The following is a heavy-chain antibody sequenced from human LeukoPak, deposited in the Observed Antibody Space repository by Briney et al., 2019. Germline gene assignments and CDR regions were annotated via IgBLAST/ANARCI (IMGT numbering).Heavy chain of an antibody. J-gene: IGHJ4*02. V-gene: IGHV4-59*01. CDR2: IYYSGST. CDR1: GGSISSYY. D-gene: IGHD6-13*01. Sequence: SETLSLTCTVSGGSISSYYWSWIRQPPGKGLEWIGYIYYSGSTNYNPSLKSRVTISVDTSKNLFSLKLSSVTAADTAVYYCARARYSSSWACDYWGQETLVTVSS. CDR3: ARARYSSSWACDY.